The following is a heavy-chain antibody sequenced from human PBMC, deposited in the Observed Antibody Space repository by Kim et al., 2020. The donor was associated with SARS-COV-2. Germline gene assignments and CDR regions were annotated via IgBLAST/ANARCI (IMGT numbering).Heavy chain of an antibody. Sequence: ASVKVSCKASGYIFTDYPIHWVRQAPGQSLEWVGWINADNGLTKYSQRVQGRVTITRDTSATTVHMELSSLRSEDTAIYYCARGGPIRSFDSWGQGTLVT. D-gene: IGHD3-16*01. CDR3: ARGGPIRSFDS. J-gene: IGHJ5*01. CDR1: GYIFTDYP. CDR2: INADNGLT. V-gene: IGHV1-3*01.